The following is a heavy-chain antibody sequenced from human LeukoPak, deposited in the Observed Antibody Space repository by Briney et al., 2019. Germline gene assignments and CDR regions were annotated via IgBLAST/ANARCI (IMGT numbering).Heavy chain of an antibody. CDR3: ARALGSSSDY. CDR1: ELTFRSSG. D-gene: IGHD1-26*01. J-gene: IGHJ4*02. V-gene: IGHV3-74*01. Sequence: GGSLNPSWAAPELTFRSSGWTWVRQAPGKGLVWVSRINDDGSSTSYADSVKGRFTISRDNAKNTLFLQVNSLRAEDTAVYYCARALGSSSDYWGQGTLVTVSS. CDR2: INDDGSST.